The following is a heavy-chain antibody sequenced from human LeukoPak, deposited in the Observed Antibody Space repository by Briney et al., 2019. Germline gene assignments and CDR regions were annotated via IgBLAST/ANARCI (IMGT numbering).Heavy chain of an antibody. Sequence: ASVKVSCKASGYTFTGYYMHWVRQAPGQGLEWMGRINPNSGGTNYAQKLQGRVTMTTDTSTSTAYMELRSLRSEDTAVYYCARDTHALRYFAWFSRLNSNLDYWGQGTLVTVSS. CDR2: INPNSGGT. D-gene: IGHD3-9*01. V-gene: IGHV1-2*06. CDR3: ARDTHALRYFAWFSRLNSNLDY. J-gene: IGHJ4*02. CDR1: GYTFTGYY.